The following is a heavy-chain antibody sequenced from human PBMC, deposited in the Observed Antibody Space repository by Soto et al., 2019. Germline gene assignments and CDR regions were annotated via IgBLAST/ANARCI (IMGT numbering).Heavy chain of an antibody. J-gene: IGHJ5*02. V-gene: IGHV4-59*01. Sequence: SETLSLTCVVPGGSITSYHWSWIRQFPGKGLEWIGYTSYTGNTNYNPSLKSRVTISMXXXXXXFXLXLXXXTAAXTAVYYCARDMHAGFTHYFGPWGQGTLVTVSS. D-gene: IGHD1-26*01. CDR1: GGSITSYH. CDR2: TSYTGNT. CDR3: ARDMHAGFTHYFGP.